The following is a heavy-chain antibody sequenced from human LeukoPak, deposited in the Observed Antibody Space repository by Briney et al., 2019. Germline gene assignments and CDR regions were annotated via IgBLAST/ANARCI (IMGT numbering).Heavy chain of an antibody. CDR2: IKQDGSEK. D-gene: IGHD5-24*01. CDR1: GFTFSSYG. J-gene: IGHJ4*02. CDR3: ARDGRWLQLRGSDY. Sequence: GGTLRLSCAASGFTFSSYGMSWVRQAPGKGLEWVANIKQDGSEKYYVDSVKGRFTISRDNAKNSLYLQMNSLRAEDTAVYYCARDGRWLQLRGSDYWGQGTLVTVSS. V-gene: IGHV3-7*01.